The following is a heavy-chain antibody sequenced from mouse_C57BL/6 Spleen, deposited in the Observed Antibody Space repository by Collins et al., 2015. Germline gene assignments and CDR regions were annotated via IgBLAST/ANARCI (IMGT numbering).Heavy chain of an antibody. D-gene: IGHD2-10*01. CDR2: IYPGDGDT. CDR3: ARNLLLYYFDY. Sequence: QVQLQQSGAELVKPGASVKISCKASGYAFSSYWMNWVKQRPGKGLEWIGQIYPGDGDTNYNGKFKGKATLTADKSSSTAYMQLSSLTSEDSAVYFCARNLLLYYFDYWGQGTTLTVSS. J-gene: IGHJ2*01. CDR1: GYAFSSYW. V-gene: IGHV1-80*01.